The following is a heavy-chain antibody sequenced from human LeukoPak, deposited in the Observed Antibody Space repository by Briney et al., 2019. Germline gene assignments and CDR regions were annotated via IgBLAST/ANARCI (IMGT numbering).Heavy chain of an antibody. V-gene: IGHV1-2*06. J-gene: IGHJ6*02. CDR3: ARVEAYYDFWSGPYGMDA. D-gene: IGHD3-3*01. CDR1: GYTFTGYY. CDR2: INPNSGGT. Sequence: ASVKVSCKASGYTFTGYYMHWVRQAPGQGLEWMGRINPNSGGTNYAQKFQGRVTMTRDTSISTAYMELSRLRSDDTAVYYCARVEAYYDFWSGPYGMDAWGQGTTVTVSS.